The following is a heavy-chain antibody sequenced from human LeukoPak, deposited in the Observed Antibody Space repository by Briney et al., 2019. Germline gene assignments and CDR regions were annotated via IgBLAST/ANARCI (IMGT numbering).Heavy chain of an antibody. V-gene: IGHV1-2*02. CDR2: TNPNSGGT. Sequence: GASVKVSCKASGYTFTGYYMHWVRQAPGQGLEWMGWTNPNSGGTNYAQNFQGRVTMTRDTSISTAYMELSRLRSDDTAVYFCARIWFGELYYWGQGTLVTVSS. J-gene: IGHJ4*02. CDR3: ARIWFGELYY. D-gene: IGHD3-10*01. CDR1: GYTFTGYY.